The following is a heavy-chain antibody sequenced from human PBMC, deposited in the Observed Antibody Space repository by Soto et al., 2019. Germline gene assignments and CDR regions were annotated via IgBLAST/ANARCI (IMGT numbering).Heavy chain of an antibody. D-gene: IGHD3-10*01. Sequence: GGSLRLSCAVSGFTVSTHAIIWVRQGPGKGLEWVSGISGGAGSTYYADSVKGRFTIYRDNSKNALYLQMNSLRVEDTAMYYCAKEGYVSGLLWGQGTLVTVYS. J-gene: IGHJ4*02. CDR1: GFTVSTHA. CDR2: ISGGAGST. CDR3: AKEGYVSGLL. V-gene: IGHV3-23*01.